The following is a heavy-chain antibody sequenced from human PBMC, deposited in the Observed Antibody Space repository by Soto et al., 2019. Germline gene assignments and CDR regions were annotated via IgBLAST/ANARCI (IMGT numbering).Heavy chain of an antibody. V-gene: IGHV4-4*02. CDR2: IYHSGST. CDR3: ARYGVVVAAKEGNWFDP. Sequence: QVQLQESGPGLVKPSGTLSLTCAVSSGSISSSHWWSWVRQPPGKGLEWIGEIYHSGSTNYNPSLKSRVTMSVDKSKNQFSLKLSSVTAADTAVYYCARYGVVVAAKEGNWFDPWGQGTLVTVSS. D-gene: IGHD2-15*01. J-gene: IGHJ5*02. CDR1: SGSISSSHW.